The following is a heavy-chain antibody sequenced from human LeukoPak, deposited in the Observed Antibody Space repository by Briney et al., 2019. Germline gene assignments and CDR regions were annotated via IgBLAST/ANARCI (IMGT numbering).Heavy chain of an antibody. CDR3: TTDLNQRLKWFGNPLDH. D-gene: IGHD3-10*01. J-gene: IGHJ4*02. CDR2: IRGSGGSI. CDR1: GFTFSSYA. Sequence: PRRSLRLSSAASGFTFSSYAMTWVRQAPAKGLEWLSGIRGSGGSIYYVDSVKGRFTISRDNSKNTLYLQMNSLKTEHTGLYYCTTDLNQRLKWFGNPLDHWGQGTPVTVSS. V-gene: IGHV3-23*01.